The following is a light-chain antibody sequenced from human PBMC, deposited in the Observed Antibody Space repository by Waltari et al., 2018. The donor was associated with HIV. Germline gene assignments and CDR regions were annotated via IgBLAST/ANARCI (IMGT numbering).Light chain of an antibody. J-gene: IGLJ3*02. CDR1: SIDVRGYSY. Sequence: SALTQPRSVSGSPGQSVAISCTGTSIDVRGYSYVSWYQLHPGKAPTLMIYDVTKRPSGVPARFSGSKSGNTASLTISGLQAEDEAEYYCCSYAGTYTWVFGGGTKLTVL. V-gene: IGLV2-11*01. CDR3: CSYAGTYTWV. CDR2: DVT.